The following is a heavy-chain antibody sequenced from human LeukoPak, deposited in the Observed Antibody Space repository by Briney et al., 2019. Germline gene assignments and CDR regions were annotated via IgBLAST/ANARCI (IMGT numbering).Heavy chain of an antibody. V-gene: IGHV1-2*02. CDR1: GYTFTGYY. D-gene: IGHD6-6*01. J-gene: IGHJ6*02. CDR2: INPNSGGT. CDR3: AGTIAARLPPPYGMDV. Sequence: ASVKVSCKASGYTFTGYYMHWVRQAPGQGLEWMGWINPNSGGTNYAQKFQGRVTMTRDTSISTAYMELSRLRSDDTAVYYCAGTIAARLPPPYGMDVWGQGTTVTVSS.